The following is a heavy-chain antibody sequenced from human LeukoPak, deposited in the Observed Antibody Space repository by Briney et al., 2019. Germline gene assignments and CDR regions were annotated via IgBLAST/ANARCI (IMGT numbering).Heavy chain of an antibody. CDR2: IIPILGIA. Sequence: SVKVSCKASGGTFSSYAISWVRQAPGQGLEWMGRIIPILGIANYAQKFQGRVTITADKSTSTAYVELSSLRSEDTAVYYCASSSLLYDSSGYLLGDYWGQGTLVTVSS. D-gene: IGHD3-22*01. J-gene: IGHJ4*02. V-gene: IGHV1-69*04. CDR3: ASSSLLYDSSGYLLGDY. CDR1: GGTFSSYA.